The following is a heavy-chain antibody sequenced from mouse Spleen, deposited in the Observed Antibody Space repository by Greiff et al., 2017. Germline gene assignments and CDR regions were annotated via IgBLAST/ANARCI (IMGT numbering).Heavy chain of an antibody. CDR3: ARHRDYDVNYAMDY. J-gene: IGHJ4*01. CDR1: GFTFSSYA. V-gene: IGHV5-9-3*01. CDR2: ISSGGGNT. D-gene: IGHD2-4*01. Sequence: DVHLVESGGGLVKLGGSLKLSCAASGFTFSSYAMSWVRQTPEKRLEWVATISSGGGNTYYPDSVKGRFTISRDNAKNTLYLQMSSLKSEDTAMYYCARHRDYDVNYAMDYWGQGTSVTVSS.